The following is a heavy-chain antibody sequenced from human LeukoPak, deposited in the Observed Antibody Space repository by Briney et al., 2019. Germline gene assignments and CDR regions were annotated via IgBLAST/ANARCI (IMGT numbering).Heavy chain of an antibody. J-gene: IGHJ6*04. CDR2: INHSGST. Sequence: SETLSLTCAVYGGSFSGYYWGWIRQPPGKGLEWIGEINHSGSTNYNPSLKSRVTISVDTSKNQFSLKLSSVTAADTAVYYCARGIYDYGDSYYYYYYGMDVWGKGTTVTVSS. CDR3: ARGIYDYGDSYYYYYYGMDV. D-gene: IGHD4-17*01. CDR1: GGSFSGYY. V-gene: IGHV4-34*01.